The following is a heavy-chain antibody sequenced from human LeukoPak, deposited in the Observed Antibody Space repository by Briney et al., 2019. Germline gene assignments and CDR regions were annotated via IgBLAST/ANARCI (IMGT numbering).Heavy chain of an antibody. CDR3: ARSSSGWPYFDY. CDR2: ISYDGSNK. CDR1: GFTFSSYA. Sequence: GGSLGLSCAASGFTFSSYAMHWVRQAPGKGLEWVAVISYDGSNKYYADSVKGRFTISRDNSKNTLYLQMNSLRAEDTAVYYCARSSSGWPYFDYWGQGTLVTVSS. V-gene: IGHV3-30-3*01. J-gene: IGHJ4*02. D-gene: IGHD6-19*01.